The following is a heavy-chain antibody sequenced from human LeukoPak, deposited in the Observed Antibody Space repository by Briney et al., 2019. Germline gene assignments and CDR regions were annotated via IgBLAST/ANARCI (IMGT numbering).Heavy chain of an antibody. J-gene: IGHJ3*01. CDR1: GVSISSGGYY. CDR3: ARVVAGLAALDV. D-gene: IGHD3-3*02. Sequence: SETLSLTCSVSGVSISSGGYYWSWLRQHPGKGLEWIGYIFFSGSTYYNPYLKSRVNISVDTSENHFSLKVTSMTTADTAVDHCARVVAGLAALDVWGQGTLVTVSS. V-gene: IGHV4-31*03. CDR2: IFFSGST.